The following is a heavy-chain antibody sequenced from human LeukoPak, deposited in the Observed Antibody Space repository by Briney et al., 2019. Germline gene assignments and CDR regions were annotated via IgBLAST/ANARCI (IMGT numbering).Heavy chain of an antibody. D-gene: IGHD5-18*01. Sequence: ASVKVSCKASGYTFTSYAMHWVRQAPGQRLEWMGWINAGNGNTKYSQKFQGRVTITRDTSASTAYMELSSLRSEDTAVYYCARDQWYSYDAEYAFDIWGQGTMVTVSS. J-gene: IGHJ3*02. CDR2: INAGNGNT. V-gene: IGHV1-3*01. CDR3: ARDQWYSYDAEYAFDI. CDR1: GYTFTSYA.